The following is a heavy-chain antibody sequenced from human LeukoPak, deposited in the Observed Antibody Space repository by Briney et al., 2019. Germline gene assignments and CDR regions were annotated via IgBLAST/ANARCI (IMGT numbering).Heavy chain of an antibody. D-gene: IGHD3-22*01. V-gene: IGHV4-59*01. CDR3: AREVYYYDSSGYQGAPFDP. Sequence: SETLSLTCTVSGGSISNYYWSWIRQPPGKGLEWIGYIYYSGSTNYNPSLKSRVTISVDTSKNQFSLKLSSVTAADTAVYYCAREVYYYDSSGYQGAPFDPWGQGTLVTVSS. CDR1: GGSISNYY. CDR2: IYYSGST. J-gene: IGHJ5*02.